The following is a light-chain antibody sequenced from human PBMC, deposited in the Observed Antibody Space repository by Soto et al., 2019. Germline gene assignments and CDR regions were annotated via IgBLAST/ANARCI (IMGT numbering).Light chain of an antibody. CDR2: SAS. Sequence: DIQMTQSPSSLSASVGDRVTITCRASQRVGSYLNWYQQKPGKAPTLLIYSASELQSGVSSRFSRGGSGTDFALTIRNLQPEDFAVYYWQQSDNTPLTFCQGTKV. V-gene: IGKV1-39*01. CDR3: QQSDNTPLT. J-gene: IGKJ1*01. CDR1: QRVGSY.